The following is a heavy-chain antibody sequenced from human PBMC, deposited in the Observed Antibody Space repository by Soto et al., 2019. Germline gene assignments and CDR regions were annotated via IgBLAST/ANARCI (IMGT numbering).Heavy chain of an antibody. J-gene: IGHJ6*03. V-gene: IGHV1-18*01. D-gene: IGHD3-3*01. CDR1: GYIFTSYG. CDR2: INGKNGDT. Sequence: QVQLVQSGAEVKKPGASVKVSCKASGYIFTSYGIAWVRQAPGQGLEWMGWINGKNGDTNYAQKVQGRVTMTKDTSTSTAYMELRSLRSDDTAVYYCVKIGIFGLVIRPYYMVVWGNGTTVTVSS. CDR3: VKIGIFGLVIRPYYMVV.